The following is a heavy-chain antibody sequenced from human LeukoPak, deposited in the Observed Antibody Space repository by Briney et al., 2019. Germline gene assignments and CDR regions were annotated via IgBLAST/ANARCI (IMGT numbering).Heavy chain of an antibody. CDR3: ARDGSSFSNWFDP. CDR1: GFTFSSYG. Sequence: QSGGSLRLSCAASGFTFSSYGMHWVRQAPGKGLEWVAVIWYDGSNKYYADSVKGRFTISRDNSKNTLYLQMNSLRAEDTAVYYCARDGSSFSNWFDPWGQGTLVTVSS. CDR2: IWYDGSNK. J-gene: IGHJ5*02. D-gene: IGHD6-13*01. V-gene: IGHV3-33*01.